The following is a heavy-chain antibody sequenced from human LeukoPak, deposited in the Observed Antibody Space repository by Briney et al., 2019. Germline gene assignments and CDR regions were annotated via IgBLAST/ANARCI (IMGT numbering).Heavy chain of an antibody. J-gene: IGHJ4*02. D-gene: IGHD6-19*01. Sequence: PGGSLRLSCVGTGFTFNNYWMNWVRQAPGKGLEWVANIKEDESEIYYVDSVQGRFTISRDNTKNSVYLQTNSLRAEDKAVYYCAGSSGWLFDYWGQGTLVAVSS. CDR2: IKEDESEI. CDR1: GFTFNNYW. V-gene: IGHV3-7*01. CDR3: AGSSGWLFDY.